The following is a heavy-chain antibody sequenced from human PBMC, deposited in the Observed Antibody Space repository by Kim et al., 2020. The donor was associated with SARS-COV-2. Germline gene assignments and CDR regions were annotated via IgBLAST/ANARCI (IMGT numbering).Heavy chain of an antibody. CDR3: TTEWPGHYYDSSGYSFPSDY. V-gene: IGHV3-15*01. CDR1: GFTFSNAW. D-gene: IGHD3-22*01. CDR2: IKSKTDGGTT. J-gene: IGHJ4*02. Sequence: GGSLRLSCAASGFTFSNAWMSWVRQAPGKGLEWVGRIKSKTDGGTTDYAAPVKGRFTISRDDSKNTLYLQMNSLKTEDTAVYYCTTEWPGHYYDSSGYSFPSDYWGQGTLVTVSS.